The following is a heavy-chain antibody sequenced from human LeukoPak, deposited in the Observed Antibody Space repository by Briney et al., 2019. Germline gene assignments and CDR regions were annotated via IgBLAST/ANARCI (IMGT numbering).Heavy chain of an antibody. CDR3: AKAIWPSIYYDSSGYDDFDY. CDR1: GFTFSSYG. D-gene: IGHD3-22*01. Sequence: PGGSLRLSCAASGFTFSSYGMHWVRQAPGKGLEWVAFIRYDGSNKYYADSVKGRFTISRDNSKNTLYLQMNSLRAEDTAVYYCAKAIWPSIYYDSSGYDDFDYWGQGTLVTVSS. V-gene: IGHV3-30*02. J-gene: IGHJ4*02. CDR2: IRYDGSNK.